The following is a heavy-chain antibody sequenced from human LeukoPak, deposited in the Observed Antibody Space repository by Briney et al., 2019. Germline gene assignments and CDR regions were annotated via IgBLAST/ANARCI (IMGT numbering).Heavy chain of an antibody. V-gene: IGHV4-59*12. J-gene: IGHJ5*02. Sequence: SETLSLTCTVSGVSISSYYWSWIRQPPGKGLEWIGYIYYSGSTYYNPSLKSRVTISVDTSKNQFSLKLSSVTAADTAVYYCAREDGVTNWFDPWGQGTLVTVSS. CDR2: IYYSGST. CDR3: AREDGVTNWFDP. CDR1: GVSISSYY. D-gene: IGHD2-21*02.